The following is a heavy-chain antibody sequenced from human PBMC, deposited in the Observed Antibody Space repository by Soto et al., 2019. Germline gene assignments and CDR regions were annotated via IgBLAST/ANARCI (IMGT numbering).Heavy chain of an antibody. CDR2: ISSSGSTT. J-gene: IGHJ3*02. V-gene: IGHV3-48*03. Sequence: EVQLVESGGGLVQPGGSLRLSCAASGFTFSSYEMNWVRQAPGKGLEWVSHISSSGSTTYHAGSVKGRFTISRDNAKNARYLQMYSLRAEDTAVYYCARVRRGLVYGDDVTRAFDIWGQGTMVTVSS. D-gene: IGHD4-17*01. CDR1: GFTFSSYE. CDR3: ARVRRGLVYGDDVTRAFDI.